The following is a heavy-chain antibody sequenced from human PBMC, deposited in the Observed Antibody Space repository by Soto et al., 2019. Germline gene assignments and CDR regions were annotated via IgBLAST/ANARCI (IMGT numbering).Heavy chain of an antibody. CDR2: ISSSSSYI. CDR1: GFTFSSYS. CDR3: ARAVATMIDLGY. Sequence: GGSLRLSCAASGFTFSSYSMNWVRKAPGKGLEWVSSISSSSSYIYYADSVKGRFTLSRDNAKNSLYLQMNSLRAEDTAVYYCARAVATMIDLGYWGQGTLVTVSS. D-gene: IGHD3-22*01. V-gene: IGHV3-21*01. J-gene: IGHJ4*02.